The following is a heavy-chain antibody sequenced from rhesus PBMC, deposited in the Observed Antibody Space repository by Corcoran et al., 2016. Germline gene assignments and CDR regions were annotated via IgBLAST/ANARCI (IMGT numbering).Heavy chain of an antibody. CDR2: ISYSGST. V-gene: IGHV4-122*02. D-gene: IGHD5-24*01. Sequence: QLQLQESGPGLVKPSETLSLTCAVSGYSISSGYGWSWIRQPPGKGLEWIGYISYSGSTGYNPSLKSRVTIARDTSKNQFSLKLSSVTAADTAVYYCARAGQWVQGFDYWGQGVLVTVSS. CDR3: ARAGQWVQGFDY. CDR1: GYSISSGYG. J-gene: IGHJ4*01.